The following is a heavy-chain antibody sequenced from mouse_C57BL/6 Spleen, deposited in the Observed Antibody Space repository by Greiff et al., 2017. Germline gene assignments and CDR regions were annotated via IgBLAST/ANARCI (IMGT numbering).Heavy chain of an antibody. J-gene: IGHJ4*01. Sequence: EVKLQESGGDLVKPGGSLKLSCAASGFTFSSYGMSWVRQTPDKRLEWVATISSGGSYTYYPDSVKGRFTISRDNAKNTLYLQMSSLKAEDTAMYYCASYSNYAMDDWGQGTSVTVSS. D-gene: IGHD2-5*01. V-gene: IGHV5-6*01. CDR1: GFTFSSYG. CDR3: ASYSNYAMDD. CDR2: ISSGGSYT.